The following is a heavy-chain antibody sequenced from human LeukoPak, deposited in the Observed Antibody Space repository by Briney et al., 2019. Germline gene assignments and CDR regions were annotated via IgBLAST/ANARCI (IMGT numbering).Heavy chain of an antibody. Sequence: ASVKVSCKASGYTFTSYDINWVRQATGQGLEWMGWMNPNSGNTGYAQKFQGRVTITRNTSISTAYMELSSLRSEDTAVYYCAREITMVRGVIRRYYYYMDVWGKGTTVTVSS. D-gene: IGHD3-10*01. CDR3: AREITMVRGVIRRYYYYMDV. CDR2: MNPNSGNT. V-gene: IGHV1-8*03. CDR1: GYTFTSYD. J-gene: IGHJ6*03.